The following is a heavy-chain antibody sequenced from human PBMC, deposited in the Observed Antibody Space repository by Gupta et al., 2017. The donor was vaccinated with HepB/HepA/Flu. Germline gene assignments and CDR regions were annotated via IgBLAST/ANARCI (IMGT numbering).Heavy chain of an antibody. Sequence: QVQLQQWGAGLLKPSETLSLTCAVYGGSFSGYYWSWIRQPPGKGLEWIGEINHSGSTNYNPSLKNRVTISVDTSKNQFSLKLSSVTAADTAVYYCARSIAARPNYYYYMDVWGKGTTVTVSS. J-gene: IGHJ6*03. CDR3: ARSIAARPNYYYYMDV. D-gene: IGHD6-6*01. CDR1: GGSFSGYY. V-gene: IGHV4-34*01. CDR2: INHSGST.